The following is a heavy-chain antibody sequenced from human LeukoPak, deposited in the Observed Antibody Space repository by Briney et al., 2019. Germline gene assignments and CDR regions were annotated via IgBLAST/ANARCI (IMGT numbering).Heavy chain of an antibody. CDR2: ISSSSSYI. J-gene: IGHJ5*02. V-gene: IGHV3-21*01. D-gene: IGHD2-2*01. Sequence: GGSLRPSCAASGFTFSSYSMNWVRQAPGKGLEWVSSISSSSSYIYYADSVKGRFTISRDNAKNSLYLQMNSLRAEDTAVYYCARDRHPIVVVPAAMRNNWFDPWGQGTLVTVSS. CDR1: GFTFSSYS. CDR3: ARDRHPIVVVPAAMRNNWFDP.